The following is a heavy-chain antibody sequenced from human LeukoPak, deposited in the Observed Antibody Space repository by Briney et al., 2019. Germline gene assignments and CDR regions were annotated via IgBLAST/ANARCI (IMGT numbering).Heavy chain of an antibody. D-gene: IGHD5-18*01. J-gene: IGHJ4*02. CDR1: GFTFSSYG. CDR2: IYSGGST. Sequence: PGGSLRLPCAASGFTFSSYGMHWVRQAPGKGLEWVSVIYSGGSTYYADSVKGRFTISRDNSKNTLYLQMNSLRAEDTAVYYCATGSFGIQLYDYWGQGTLVTVSS. CDR3: ATGSFGIQLYDY. V-gene: IGHV3-66*01.